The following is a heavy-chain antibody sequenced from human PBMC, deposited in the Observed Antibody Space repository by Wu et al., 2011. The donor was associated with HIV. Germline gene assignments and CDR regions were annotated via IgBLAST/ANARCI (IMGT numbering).Heavy chain of an antibody. D-gene: IGHD5-24*01. CDR3: ATGGFVATIEGY. Sequence: VQLVQSGAEVKKPGASVTVSCKASGYTFTNYYIHWVRQAPGQGLEWMGLVDPESGETKYAERFQGRVTLTADASTDTAYMQLNSLRSEDTAIYYCATGGFVATIEGYWGQGSLITVSS. J-gene: IGHJ4*02. CDR2: VDPESGET. CDR1: GYTFTNYY. V-gene: IGHV1-69-2*01.